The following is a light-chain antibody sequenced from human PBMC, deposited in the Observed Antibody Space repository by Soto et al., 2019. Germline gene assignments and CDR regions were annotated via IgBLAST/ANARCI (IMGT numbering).Light chain of an antibody. J-gene: IGKJ1*01. CDR3: QQYNSSPWT. Sequence: DIPMTQSPSTLSASVGDRVTITCRASQRISSWLAWYQQKPGKAPKLLIYKASSLESGVPSRFSGSGSGTEFALTISSLQPDDFATYYCQQYNSSPWTFGQGTKVEIK. CDR2: KAS. CDR1: QRISSW. V-gene: IGKV1-5*03.